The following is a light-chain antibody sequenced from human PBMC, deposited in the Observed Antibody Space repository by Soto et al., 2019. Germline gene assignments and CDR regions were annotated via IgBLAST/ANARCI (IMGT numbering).Light chain of an antibody. CDR2: AAS. Sequence: DIQMTQSPSSLSASAGDRVAITCRASQGIRNYLAWYQQKPGKGPKLLIYAASTLQSWVPSRFSGSGSGTYFPLTISIMQPQDVATYNSQKYIGTPYTFAPGTKVDIK. CDR1: QGIRNY. CDR3: QKYIGTPYT. J-gene: IGKJ3*01. V-gene: IGKV1-27*01.